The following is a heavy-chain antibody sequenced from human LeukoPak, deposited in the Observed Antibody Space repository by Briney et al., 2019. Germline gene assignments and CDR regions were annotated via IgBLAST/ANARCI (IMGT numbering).Heavy chain of an antibody. J-gene: IGHJ4*02. CDR3: ARGGYKRSRIAARPPFDY. Sequence: PSETLSLTCTVSGGSISSGSYYWSWIRQPAGKGLEWIGRIYTSGSTNYNPSLKSRVTISVDTSKNQFSLKLSSVTAADTAVYYCARGGYKRSRIAARPPFDYWGQGTLVTVSS. D-gene: IGHD6-6*01. CDR1: GGSISSGSYY. V-gene: IGHV4-61*02. CDR2: IYTSGST.